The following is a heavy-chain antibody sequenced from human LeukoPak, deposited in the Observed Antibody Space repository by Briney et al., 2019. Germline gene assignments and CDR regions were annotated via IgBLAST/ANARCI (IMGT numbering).Heavy chain of an antibody. J-gene: IGHJ4*02. CDR1: GFTFDDYG. V-gene: IGHV3-20*04. CDR2: INWSGSRT. Sequence: GGSLRLSCAASGFTFDDYGMSWVRQAPGKGLEWVSGINWSGSRTGYADSVKGRFTISRDNAKNSLYLQMNSLRAENTAFYYCASAVGAGYYFDYWGQGTLVTVPS. CDR3: ASAVGAGYYFDY. D-gene: IGHD1-26*01.